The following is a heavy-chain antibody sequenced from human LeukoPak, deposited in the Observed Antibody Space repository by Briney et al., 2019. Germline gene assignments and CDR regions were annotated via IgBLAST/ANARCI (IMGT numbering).Heavy chain of an antibody. Sequence: GGSLRLSCVASGFSFSNFGMSWVRQAPGKGLEWVSSISGTGGSTHYADSVKGRFTVSRDNSKNTLYLQMNSLRAGDTAVYYCAKSSYYDSSGFYREYYFDYWGQGTLVPVSS. V-gene: IGHV3-23*01. CDR1: GFSFSNFG. D-gene: IGHD3-22*01. CDR3: AKSSYYDSSGFYREYYFDY. J-gene: IGHJ4*02. CDR2: ISGTGGST.